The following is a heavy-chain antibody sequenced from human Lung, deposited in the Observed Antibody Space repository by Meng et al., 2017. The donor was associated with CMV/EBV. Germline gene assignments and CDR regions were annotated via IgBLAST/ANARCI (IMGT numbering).Heavy chain of an antibody. V-gene: IGHV3-21*01. CDR1: GFTFISYS. CDR3: ARDRYSGSSDAFDI. Sequence: LTCAASGFTFISYSMNWVRQAPGKGLEWVSSISSSSSDIYYADSVKGRFTISRDNAKNSLYLQMNSLRAEDTAVYYCARDRYSGSSDAFDIWGQGAMVTVSS. D-gene: IGHD1-26*01. J-gene: IGHJ3*02. CDR2: ISSSSSDI.